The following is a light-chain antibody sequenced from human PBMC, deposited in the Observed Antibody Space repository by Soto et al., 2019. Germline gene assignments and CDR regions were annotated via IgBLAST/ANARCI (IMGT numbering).Light chain of an antibody. J-gene: IGKJ4*01. CDR3: QQYEAYPLN. Sequence: IQMTQSPSFLSASVGARVPVTCRASQSIGKHLNWYQQQPGKAPKVLMYDASSLESGVPSRFSGRGSGTEFTLTISSLQPDDFATYYCQQYEAYPLNFGGGTKVDIK. CDR2: DAS. CDR1: QSIGKH. V-gene: IGKV1-13*02.